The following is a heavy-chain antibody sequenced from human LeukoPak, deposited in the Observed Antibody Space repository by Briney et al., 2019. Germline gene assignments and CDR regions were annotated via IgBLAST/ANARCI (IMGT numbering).Heavy chain of an antibody. J-gene: IGHJ1*01. CDR1: GFTFSSYG. CDR2: ISYDGSNK. D-gene: IGHD3-22*01. V-gene: IGHV3-30*18. CDR3: AKDPSHYDSSGDVYFQH. Sequence: PGGSLRLSCAASGFTFSSYGMHWVRQAPGKGLEWVAVISYDGSNKYYADSVKGRFTISRDNSKNTLYLQMNSLRAEDTAVYYCAKDPSHYDSSGDVYFQHWGQGTLVTVSS.